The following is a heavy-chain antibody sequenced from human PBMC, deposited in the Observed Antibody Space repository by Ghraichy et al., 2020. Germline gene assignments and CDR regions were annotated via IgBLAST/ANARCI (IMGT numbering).Heavy chain of an antibody. CDR1: GFTFSSYA. J-gene: IGHJ1*01. CDR2: ISGSGGST. D-gene: IGHD2-15*01. CDR3: AKGPGARYCTGDSCSYFQH. Sequence: GGSLRLSCAASGFTFSSYAMSWVRQAPGKGLEWVSGISGSGGSTYYADSVKGRFTISRDNSKNTLYLQMNSLRAEDTAVYYCAKGPGARYCTGDSCSYFQHWGQGTLVTVSS. V-gene: IGHV3-23*01.